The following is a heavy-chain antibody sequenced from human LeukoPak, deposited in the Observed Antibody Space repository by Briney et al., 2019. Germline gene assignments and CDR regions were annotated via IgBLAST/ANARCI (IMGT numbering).Heavy chain of an antibody. J-gene: IGHJ4*02. Sequence: GGSLRLSCAASGFTFSSYSMNWVRQAPGKGLEWVSSISSSSSYIYYADSVKGRFTISRDNAKNSLYPQMNSLRAEDTAVYYCAAQPRGTTVTTHDYWGQGTLVTVSS. CDR2: ISSSSSYI. V-gene: IGHV3-21*01. CDR3: AAQPRGTTVTTHDY. D-gene: IGHD4-17*01. CDR1: GFTFSSYS.